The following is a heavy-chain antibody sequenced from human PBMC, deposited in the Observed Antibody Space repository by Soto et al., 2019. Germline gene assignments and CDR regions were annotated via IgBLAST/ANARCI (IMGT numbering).Heavy chain of an antibody. J-gene: IGHJ4*02. Sequence: QLQLQESGPGLVKPSETLSLTCTVSGDSVTISDYYWGWIRKPPGKGLEWIGSIHYSGSTYYNPSLKSRVTISGDTSKKQCSLKLTSVTAADAAVYYCAAHDSGGYYAEYWGQGTLVTVSA. CDR2: IHYSGST. CDR3: AAHDSGGYYAEY. CDR1: GDSVTISDYY. D-gene: IGHD3-22*01. V-gene: IGHV4-39*01.